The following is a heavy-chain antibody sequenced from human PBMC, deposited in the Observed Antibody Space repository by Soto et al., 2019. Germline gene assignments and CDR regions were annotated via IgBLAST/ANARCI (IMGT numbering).Heavy chain of an antibody. J-gene: IGHJ4*01. D-gene: IGHD3-22*01. Sequence: EVQLVESGGGLVKPGGSLRLSCAASGFTFSSYSMNWVRQAPGKGLEWVSYISSSSSYIYYADSVKGRFTISRDNAKNSLYLQMNSLRAEDTAVYYCARDYYDSSGYHAPFDYWGHGTLVTVSS. CDR3: ARDYYDSSGYHAPFDY. CDR2: ISSSSSYI. V-gene: IGHV3-21*01. CDR1: GFTFSSYS.